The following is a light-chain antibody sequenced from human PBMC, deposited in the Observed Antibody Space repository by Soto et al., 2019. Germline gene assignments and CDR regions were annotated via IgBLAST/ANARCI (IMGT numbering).Light chain of an antibody. CDR3: QHYVDSPWA. CDR2: AAS. J-gene: IGKJ1*01. CDR1: QSFSSSY. Sequence: EIVLTQSPGTLSLSPGERATLSCRASQSFSSSYLAWYQQKPGQAPRLLIYAASSRATGIPDRFSGSGSGTDFTLTISRLEPEDFAVYYCQHYVDSPWALGQGTKVEIK. V-gene: IGKV3-20*01.